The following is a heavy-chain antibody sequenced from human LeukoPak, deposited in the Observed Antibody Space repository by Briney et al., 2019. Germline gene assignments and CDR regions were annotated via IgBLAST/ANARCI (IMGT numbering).Heavy chain of an antibody. CDR3: ARRGGRRFDY. Sequence: SETLSLTCTVSGGSISSSSYYCGWIRQPPGKGLEWIGSIYYSGSTYYTPSLKSRVTISVDTSKNQFSLKLSSVTAADTAVYYCARRGGRRFDYWGQGTLVTVSS. V-gene: IGHV4-39*01. D-gene: IGHD3-16*01. J-gene: IGHJ4*02. CDR1: GGSISSSSYY. CDR2: IYYSGST.